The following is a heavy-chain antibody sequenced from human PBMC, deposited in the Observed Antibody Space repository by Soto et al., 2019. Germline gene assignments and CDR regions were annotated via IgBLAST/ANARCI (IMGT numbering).Heavy chain of an antibody. CDR3: ARDPEDDSSGYYNDAFDI. CDR1: GGSISSGGYY. V-gene: IGHV4-31*03. Sequence: SETLSLTCTVSGGSISSGGYYWSWIRQHPGKGLEWIGYIYYSGSTYYNPSLKSRVTISVDTSKNQFSLKLSSVTAADTAVYYCARDPEDDSSGYYNDAFDIRAQRTMDTGSS. D-gene: IGHD3-22*01. J-gene: IGHJ3*02. CDR2: IYYSGST.